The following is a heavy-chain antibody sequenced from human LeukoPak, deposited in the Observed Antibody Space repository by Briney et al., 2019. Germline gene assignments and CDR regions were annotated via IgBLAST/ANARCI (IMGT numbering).Heavy chain of an antibody. Sequence: SETLSLTCTVSGGSISRYYWSWIRQTPGKGLEWIGDIYYSGCTNYNPSLKSRDTISVDTSKNHCSLKLSSVRAADTAVYYCARHTDIAPLSSLKYWGQGTLGTVSS. D-gene: IGHD6-13*01. CDR3: ARHTDIAPLSSLKY. V-gene: IGHV4-59*08. CDR2: IYYSGCT. J-gene: IGHJ4*02. CDR1: GGSISRYY.